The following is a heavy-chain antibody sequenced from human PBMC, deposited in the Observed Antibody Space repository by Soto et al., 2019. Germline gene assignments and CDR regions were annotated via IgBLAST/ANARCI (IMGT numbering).Heavy chain of an antibody. Sequence: PSETLALTCAVASGSISSSYWWCWIRQPTGKGLEWIGEIYYRGNAYYNPSLQTRVTISLDKSKSQFSLKLNSVTAADSAVYFCARLEGLATISYYFDFWGPGALVTVSS. CDR2: IYYRGNA. CDR1: SGSISSSYW. V-gene: IGHV4-4*02. CDR3: ARLEGLATISYYFDF. D-gene: IGHD3-9*01. J-gene: IGHJ4*02.